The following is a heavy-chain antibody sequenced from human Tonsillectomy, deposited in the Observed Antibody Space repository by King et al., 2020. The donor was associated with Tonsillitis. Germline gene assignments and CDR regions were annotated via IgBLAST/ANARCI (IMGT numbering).Heavy chain of an antibody. CDR3: AKDKGAATGTDDAFDF. D-gene: IGHD6-13*01. J-gene: IGHJ3*01. CDR1: GSSFDDYA. CDR2: IGWNSGSR. V-gene: IGHV3-9*01. Sequence: VQLVESGGGLVQPGRSLRLSCAASGSSFDDYAMHWVRQAPGKGLEWVSGIGWNSGSRGYADSVKGRFTISRDNAKNSLYLQMNSLRAEDTALYYCAKDKGAATGTDDAFDFWGQGTVVTVSS.